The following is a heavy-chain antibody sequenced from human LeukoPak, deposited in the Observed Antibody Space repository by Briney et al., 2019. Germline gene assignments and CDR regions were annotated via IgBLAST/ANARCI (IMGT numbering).Heavy chain of an antibody. CDR2: IDHTGST. CDR1: GDSISIYY. CDR3: ARGSSSGWPYYYYYMDV. D-gene: IGHD6-19*01. Sequence: SETLSLTCSVAGDSISIYYWSWIRQPPGKGLERIGYIDHTGSTNYNPSLKSRVTISVDTSKNQFSLKLSSVTAADTAVYYCARGSSSGWPYYYYYMDVWGKGTTVTVSS. V-gene: IGHV4-59*12. J-gene: IGHJ6*03.